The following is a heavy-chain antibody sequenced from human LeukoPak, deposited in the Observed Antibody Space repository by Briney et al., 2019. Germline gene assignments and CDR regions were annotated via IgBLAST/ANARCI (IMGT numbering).Heavy chain of an antibody. CDR3: AVWDLILEATSGGFDI. J-gene: IGHJ3*02. V-gene: IGHV3-74*01. D-gene: IGHD1-26*01. CDR1: GFTFSSYW. Sequence: PGGSLRLSCAASGFTFSSYWMHWVRQAPGKGLVWVSRINTDGSSTSYADSVKGRFTISRDNSKNTLYLQMNSLRSEDTAVYYCAVWDLILEATSGGFDIWGQGTLVTVSS. CDR2: INTDGSST.